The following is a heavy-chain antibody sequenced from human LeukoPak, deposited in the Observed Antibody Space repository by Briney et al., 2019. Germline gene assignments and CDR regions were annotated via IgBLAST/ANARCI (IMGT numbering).Heavy chain of an antibody. Sequence: PSETLSLTCAVSGYSISSGYYWGWIRQPPGKGLEWIGSIYHSGSTYYNPSLKSRVTISVDTSKNQFSLKLSSVTAADTAVYYCAANTYYYDSSGYGKDNAFDIWGQGTMVTVSS. CDR3: AANTYYYDSSGYGKDNAFDI. CDR1: GYSISSGYY. CDR2: IYHSGST. J-gene: IGHJ3*02. V-gene: IGHV4-38-2*01. D-gene: IGHD3-22*01.